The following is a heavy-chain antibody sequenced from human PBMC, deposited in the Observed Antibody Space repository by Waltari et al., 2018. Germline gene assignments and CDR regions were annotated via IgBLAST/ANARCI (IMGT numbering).Heavy chain of an antibody. CDR1: GFTFSSYA. CDR2: ISGSGGST. D-gene: IGHD1-26*01. CDR3: AKIGGVVGATVYYYYGIDV. J-gene: IGHJ6*02. V-gene: IGHV3-23*04. Sequence: EVQLVESGGGLVQPGGSLRLSCAASGFTFSSYAMSWVRQAPGKGLEWVSAISGSGGSTYDAGSLKGRFTISRDNSKNTLYLQMNSLRAEDTAVYYCAKIGGVVGATVYYYYGIDVWVQGTTVTVSS.